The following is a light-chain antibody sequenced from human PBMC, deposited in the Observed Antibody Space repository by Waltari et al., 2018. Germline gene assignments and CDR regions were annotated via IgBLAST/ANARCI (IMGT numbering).Light chain of an antibody. CDR3: QQTYSTWT. Sequence: DIQMTQSPSSLSASVGDRVTITCRASQSISNNLNVYQQKPGKAPKLRIYATSVLQSGVPSRFSGRGSGTDFTLTISSLQPEDFATYYCQQTYSTWTFGQGTAVEIK. CDR2: ATS. CDR1: QSISNN. J-gene: IGKJ1*01. V-gene: IGKV1-39*01.